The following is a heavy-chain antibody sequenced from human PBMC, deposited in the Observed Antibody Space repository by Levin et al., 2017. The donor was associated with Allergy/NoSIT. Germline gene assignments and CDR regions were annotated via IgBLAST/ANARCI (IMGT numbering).Heavy chain of an antibody. D-gene: IGHD2-8*02. Sequence: GGSLRLSCAASGFTFSSYWMSWVRQAPGKGLEWVANIKQDGTEMYYVDSVKGRFTISKDNPKNSVYLQMSSLRAEDTAVYYCARNWRSAFDIWGQGTVVTVSS. CDR2: IKQDGTEM. J-gene: IGHJ3*02. CDR3: ARNWRSAFDI. V-gene: IGHV3-7*04. CDR1: GFTFSSYW.